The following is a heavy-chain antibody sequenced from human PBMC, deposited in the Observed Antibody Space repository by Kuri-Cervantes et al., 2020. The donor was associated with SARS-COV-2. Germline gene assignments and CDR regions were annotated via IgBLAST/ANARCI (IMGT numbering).Heavy chain of an antibody. V-gene: IGHV3-23*01. CDR3: AREPSNYDFWKVDYYYYGMDV. D-gene: IGHD3-3*01. CDR2: ISGSGGST. CDR1: GFTFSSYA. Sequence: GGSLRLSCAASGFTFSSYAMSWVRQAPGKGLEWVSAISGSGGSTNYGDSVKGRFTISRDNSKNTLYLQMKSLRAEDTAVYYCAREPSNYDFWKVDYYYYGMDVWGQGTTVTVSS. J-gene: IGHJ6*02.